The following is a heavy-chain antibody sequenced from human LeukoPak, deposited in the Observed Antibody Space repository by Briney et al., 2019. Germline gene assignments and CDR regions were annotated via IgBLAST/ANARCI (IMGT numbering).Heavy chain of an antibody. D-gene: IGHD3-22*01. CDR3: ARLTYYYDSSGYYCFDY. Sequence: PSETLSLTCAVYGGSFSGYYWSWIRQPPGKGLEWIGYIYYSGSTNYNPSLKSRVTISVDTSKNQFSLKLSSVTAADTAVYYCARLTYYYDSSGYYCFDYWGQGTLVTVSS. J-gene: IGHJ4*02. CDR1: GGSFSGYY. CDR2: IYYSGST. V-gene: IGHV4-59*08.